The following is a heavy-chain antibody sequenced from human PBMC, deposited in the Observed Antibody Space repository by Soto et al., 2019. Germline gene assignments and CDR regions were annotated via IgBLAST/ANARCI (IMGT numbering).Heavy chain of an antibody. Sequence: QVQLVQSGAEVKKPGSSVKVSCKASGGTFSSYAISWVRQASGQGLEWMGGIIPIFGTANYAQKFQGRVTITADESTSTAYMELSSLRSEDTAVYYCARSPYQLLQIYYCDSWGQGTLVTVSS. V-gene: IGHV1-69*01. CDR1: GGTFSSYA. D-gene: IGHD2-2*01. CDR2: IIPIFGTA. J-gene: IGHJ4*02. CDR3: ARSPYQLLQIYYCDS.